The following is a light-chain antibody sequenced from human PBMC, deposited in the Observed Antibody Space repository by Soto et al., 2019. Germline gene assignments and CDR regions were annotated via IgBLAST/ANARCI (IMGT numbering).Light chain of an antibody. CDR1: NSNIGAGYD. CDR2: GNN. Sequence: QAVVTQPPSVSGAPGQRVTISCTGSNSNIGAGYDVHWYQQLPGTAPKLLIYGNNNRPSGVPDRFSGSKSGTSASLAITGLQAEDEADYYCQSHDSSMSVRVFGGGTKLTVL. V-gene: IGLV1-40*01. J-gene: IGLJ2*01. CDR3: QSHDSSMSVRV.